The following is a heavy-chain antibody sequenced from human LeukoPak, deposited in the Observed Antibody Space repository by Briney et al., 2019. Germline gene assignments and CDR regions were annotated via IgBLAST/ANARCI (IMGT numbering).Heavy chain of an antibody. CDR1: GYTFTSYG. J-gene: IGHJ5*02. CDR2: ISAYNGNT. Sequence: GASVKVSCKASGYTFTSYGTSWVRQAPGQGLEWMGWISAYNGNTNYAQKLQGRVTMTTDTSTSTAYMELRSLRSDDTAVYYCARDGDAITIFGVVGNWFDPWGQGTLVTVSS. D-gene: IGHD3-3*01. V-gene: IGHV1-18*01. CDR3: ARDGDAITIFGVVGNWFDP.